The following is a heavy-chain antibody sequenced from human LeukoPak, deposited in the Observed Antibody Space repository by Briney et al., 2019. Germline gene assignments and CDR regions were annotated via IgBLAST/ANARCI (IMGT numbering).Heavy chain of an antibody. J-gene: IGHJ3*02. CDR3: AKGDAFDI. CDR2: FYGSGGIT. CDR1: RFTPCNYA. V-gene: IGHV3-23*01. Sequence: PGGALTLSCAHSRFTPCNYAMSSVRQAPGKGLEWVSAFYGSGGITYYADSVKGRFTISRDNSKNTLYLQMNSRRVEDTAVYYCAKGDAFDIWGQGTMVTVSS.